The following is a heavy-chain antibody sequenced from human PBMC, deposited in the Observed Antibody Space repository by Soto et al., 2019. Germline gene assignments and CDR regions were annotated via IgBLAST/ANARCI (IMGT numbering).Heavy chain of an antibody. Sequence: SETLSLTCAVSGYSISSGYYWGWIRQPPGKGLEWIGEINHSGSTNYNPSLKSRVTISVDTSKNQFSLKLSSVTAADTAVYYCARKGLLYWGQGTLVTVSS. CDR1: GYSISSGYY. V-gene: IGHV4-38-2*01. J-gene: IGHJ4*02. CDR3: ARKGLLY. D-gene: IGHD3-10*01. CDR2: INHSGST.